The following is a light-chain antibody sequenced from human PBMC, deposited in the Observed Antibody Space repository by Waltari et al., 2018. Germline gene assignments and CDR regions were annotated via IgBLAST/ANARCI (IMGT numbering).Light chain of an antibody. CDR2: DAS. Sequence: DIQMTQAPSSLSASVGDRVTITCQASHDINKNLNWFQQKPGKAPKVLIFDASNLRTGVPLRFSGSGSGTHFTFTISSLQPEDVATYYCQQYKNVPLTFGGGTKVE. CDR1: HDINKN. J-gene: IGKJ4*01. CDR3: QQYKNVPLT. V-gene: IGKV1-33*01.